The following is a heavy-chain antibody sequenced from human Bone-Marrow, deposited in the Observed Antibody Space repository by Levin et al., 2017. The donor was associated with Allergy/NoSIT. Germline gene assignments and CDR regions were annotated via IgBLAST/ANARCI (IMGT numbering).Heavy chain of an antibody. CDR2: MNPNGGNT. CDR3: ARAVRNQLVSDV. J-gene: IGHJ6*02. V-gene: IGHV1-8*01. CDR1: GYTFSTYD. Sequence: ASVKVSCKASGYTFSTYDITWVRQATGQGLEWVGWMNPNGGNTGYAQRFQGRVTMTRDTSISTAYMELSSLTSEDTAVYYCARAVRNQLVSDVWGQGTTVSVSS. D-gene: IGHD2-2*01.